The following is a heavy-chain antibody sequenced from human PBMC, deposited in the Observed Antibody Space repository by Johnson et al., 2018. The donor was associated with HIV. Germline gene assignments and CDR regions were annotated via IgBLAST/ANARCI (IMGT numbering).Heavy chain of an antibody. D-gene: IGHD6-13*01. CDR2: MWYDGSNK. V-gene: IGHV3-33*06. CDR1: GFTISNYG. J-gene: IGHJ3*02. Sequence: QVQLVESGGGVVQPGRSLRLSCVASGFTISNYGMHWVRQAPGKGLEWVADMWYDGSNKYYADSVKGRFIISRDNSKNTLLLQMNSLRAEDTAVYYCAKCIWGSSLIDAFDIWGQGTMVTVSS. CDR3: AKCIWGSSLIDAFDI.